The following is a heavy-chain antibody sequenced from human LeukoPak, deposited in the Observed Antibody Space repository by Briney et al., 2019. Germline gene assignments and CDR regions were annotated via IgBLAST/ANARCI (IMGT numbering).Heavy chain of an antibody. D-gene: IGHD6-13*01. J-gene: IGHJ1*01. CDR1: GFTFSSYA. CDR2: ISYDGSNK. V-gene: IGHV3-30-3*01. CDR3: ARPPILVPGIAAAGLIQYFQH. Sequence: PGRSLRLSCAASGFTFSSYAMHWVRQAPGKGLEWVAVISYDGSNKYYADSVKGRFTISRDNSKNTLYLQMNSLRAEDTAVYYCARPPILVPGIAAAGLIQYFQHWGQGTLVIVSS.